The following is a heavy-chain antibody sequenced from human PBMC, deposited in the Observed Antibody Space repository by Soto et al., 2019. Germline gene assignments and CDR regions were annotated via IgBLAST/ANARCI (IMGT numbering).Heavy chain of an antibody. CDR2: ISAYNGNT. V-gene: IGHV1-18*04. J-gene: IGHJ4*02. CDR1: GYTFTSYG. CDR3: ARERITIFGVVPGVDS. Sequence: QVQLVQSGAEVKKPGASVKVSCKASGYTFTSYGISWVRQAPGQGLEWMGWISAYNGNTNYAQKIQGRVTMTTDTTTSTAYMELRSLRTDDTAVYYCARERITIFGVVPGVDSWGQGTLVTVSS. D-gene: IGHD3-3*01.